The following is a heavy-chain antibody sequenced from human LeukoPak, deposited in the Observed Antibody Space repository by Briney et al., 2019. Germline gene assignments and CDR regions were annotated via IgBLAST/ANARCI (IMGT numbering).Heavy chain of an antibody. CDR3: RIVVVTAILFDY. CDR1: GGSITSSGHS. J-gene: IGHJ4*02. V-gene: IGHV4-39*01. CDR2: IYYTGRT. D-gene: IGHD2-21*02. Sequence: SETLSLTCTVSGGSITSSGHSWGWIRQPPGKGLEWTGTIYYTGRTYYNPSLQSRITISVDTSRNQFSLKLSSVTAADTAVYYCRIVVVTAILFDYWGQGTLVTVSS.